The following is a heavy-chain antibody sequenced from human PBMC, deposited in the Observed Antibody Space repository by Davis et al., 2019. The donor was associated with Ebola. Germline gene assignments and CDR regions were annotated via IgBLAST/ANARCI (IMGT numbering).Heavy chain of an antibody. J-gene: IGHJ6*02. CDR3: AKPEGYYYYGMDV. CDR2: ISSSSSTI. V-gene: IGHV3-48*02. CDR1: GFTFSGSA. Sequence: GGSLRLSCAASGFTFSGSAMHWVRQAPGKGLEWVSYISSSSSTIYYADSVKGRFTISRDNAKNSLYLQMNSLRDEDTAVYYCAKPEGYYYYGMDVWGQGTTVTVSS.